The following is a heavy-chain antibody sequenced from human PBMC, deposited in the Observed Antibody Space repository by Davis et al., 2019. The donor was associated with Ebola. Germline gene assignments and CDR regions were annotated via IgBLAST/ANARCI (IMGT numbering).Heavy chain of an antibody. J-gene: IGHJ4*02. Sequence: GESLKISCAASGFTFSSYWMSWVRQAPGKGLEWVSYISSSSSTIYYADSVKGRFTISRDNAKNSLYLQMNSLRDEDTAVYYCARDTTVAGGGQNYWGQGTLVTVSS. CDR3: ARDTTVAGGGQNY. CDR1: GFTFSSYW. CDR2: ISSSSSTI. V-gene: IGHV3-48*02. D-gene: IGHD6-13*01.